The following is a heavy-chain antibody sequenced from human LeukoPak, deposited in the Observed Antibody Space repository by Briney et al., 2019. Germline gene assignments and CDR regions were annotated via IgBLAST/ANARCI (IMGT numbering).Heavy chain of an antibody. J-gene: IGHJ3*02. D-gene: IGHD3-9*01. CDR2: INHSGST. V-gene: IGHV4-34*01. Sequence: SETLSLTCAVHGGSFSGYYWSWIRQPPGKGLEWIGEINHSGSTNYNPSLKSRVTISVDTSKNQFSLKLSSVTAADTAVYYCASAASYDILTGYNDAFDIWGQGTMVTVSS. CDR1: GGSFSGYY. CDR3: ASAASYDILTGYNDAFDI.